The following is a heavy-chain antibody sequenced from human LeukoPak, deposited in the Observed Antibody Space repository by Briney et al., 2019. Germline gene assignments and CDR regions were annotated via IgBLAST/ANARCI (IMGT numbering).Heavy chain of an antibody. CDR3: ARGLTMIAAGDAFDI. D-gene: IGHD3-22*01. Sequence: SETLSLTCAVYGGSFSGYYWSWIRQPPGKGLEWIGEINHSGSTNYNPSLKSRVTISVDTSKNQLSLKLSSVTAADTAVYYCARGLTMIAAGDAFDIWGQGTMVTVSS. CDR1: GGSFSGYY. J-gene: IGHJ3*02. V-gene: IGHV4-34*01. CDR2: INHSGST.